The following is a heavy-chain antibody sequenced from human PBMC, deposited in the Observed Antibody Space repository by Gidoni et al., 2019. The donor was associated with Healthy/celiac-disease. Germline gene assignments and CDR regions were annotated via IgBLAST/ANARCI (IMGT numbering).Heavy chain of an antibody. Sequence: EVQLVESGGGLVQPGRSLRLSCAASGFTFDDYAMHWVRQAPGKGLEWVSGISWNSGSIGYADSVKGRFTISRDNAKNSLYLQMNSLRAEDTALYYCAKDASMTVATYYFDYWGQGTLVTVSS. CDR1: GFTFDDYA. J-gene: IGHJ4*02. D-gene: IGHD5-12*01. CDR3: AKDASMTVATYYFDY. CDR2: ISWNSGSI. V-gene: IGHV3-9*01.